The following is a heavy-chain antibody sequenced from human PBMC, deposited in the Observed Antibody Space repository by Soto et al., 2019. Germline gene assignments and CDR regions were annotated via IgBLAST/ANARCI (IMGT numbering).Heavy chain of an antibody. CDR1: GGSISSSSNW. D-gene: IGHD6-6*01. J-gene: IGHJ4*02. CDR2: IYHTGST. V-gene: IGHV4-4*02. Sequence: QVRLQESGPGLVKPSGALSLTCTVSGGSISSSSNWWSWVRQPPGKGLEWFGEIYHTGSTNYNPSHKSRATILVDKSKNQFSLKLTSVTAADTAVYYCARGGSLAVGLDYWGQGALVTVSS. CDR3: ARGGSLAVGLDY.